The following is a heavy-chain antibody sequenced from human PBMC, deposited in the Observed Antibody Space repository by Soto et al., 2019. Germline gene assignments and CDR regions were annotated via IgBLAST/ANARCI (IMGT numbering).Heavy chain of an antibody. D-gene: IGHD1-7*01. V-gene: IGHV4-34*01. Sequence: QVQLQQWGAGLLKPSETLSLTCAVYGGSFSGYYWSWIRQPPGKGLEWIGEINHSGSTNYNPSLKSRVTISVDTSKNHLSLKLSYVTAAATAVYYCARVRGEATGTKLGWFDPWGQGTLVTVAS. CDR2: INHSGST. CDR1: GGSFSGYY. J-gene: IGHJ5*02. CDR3: ARVRGEATGTKLGWFDP.